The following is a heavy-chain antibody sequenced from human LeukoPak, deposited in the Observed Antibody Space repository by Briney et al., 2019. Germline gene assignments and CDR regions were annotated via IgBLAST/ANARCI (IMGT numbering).Heavy chain of an antibody. CDR1: GFTFSSYW. V-gene: IGHV3-74*01. CDR3: ASYKLTPSGSYYGFDY. J-gene: IGHJ4*02. D-gene: IGHD1-26*01. Sequence: GGSLRLSCAASGFTFSSYWMHWVRQAPGKGLVWVSRINSDGSSTSYADSVKGRFTISRGNAKNTLYLQMNSLRAEDTAVYYCASYKLTPSGSYYGFDYWGQGTLVTVSS. CDR2: INSDGSST.